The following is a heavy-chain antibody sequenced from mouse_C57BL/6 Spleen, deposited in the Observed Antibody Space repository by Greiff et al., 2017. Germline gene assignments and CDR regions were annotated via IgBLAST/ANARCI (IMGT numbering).Heavy chain of an antibody. CDR1: GFTFSDYG. V-gene: IGHV5-17*01. CDR3: ASRGYYAMDY. J-gene: IGHJ4*01. CDR2: ISSGSSTI. Sequence: EVKLVESGGGLVKPGGSLKLSCAASGFTFSDYGMHWVRQAPEKGLEWVAYISSGSSTIYYADTVKGRFTISRDNAKNTLFLQMTSLRSEDTAMYYCASRGYYAMDYWGQGTSVTVSS.